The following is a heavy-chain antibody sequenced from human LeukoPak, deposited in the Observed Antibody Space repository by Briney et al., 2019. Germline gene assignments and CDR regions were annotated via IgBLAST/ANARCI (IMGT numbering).Heavy chain of an antibody. V-gene: IGHV3-23*01. CDR1: GFTFSSYA. CDR2: ISGSGGST. CDR3: AELGITMIGGV. J-gene: IGHJ6*04. D-gene: IGHD3-10*02. Sequence: PGGSLRLSCAASGFTFSSYAMHWVRQAPGKGLEWVSGISGSGGSTYYADSVKGRFTISRDNTKNTLYLQMNSLRAEDTAVYYCAELGITMIGGVWGKGTTVTISS.